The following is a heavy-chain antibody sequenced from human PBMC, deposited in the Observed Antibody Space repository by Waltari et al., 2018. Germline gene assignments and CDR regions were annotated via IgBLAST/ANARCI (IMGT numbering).Heavy chain of an antibody. J-gene: IGHJ4*02. CDR3: ARGYSSSWLGRGYFDY. D-gene: IGHD6-13*01. CDR1: GGSISSSNW. V-gene: IGHV4-4*02. CDR2: IYHSGST. Sequence: QVQLQESGPGLVKPSGTLSLTCAVSGGSISSSNWWSWVRQPPGKGLEWIGEIYHSGSTNYNPPLKSRFTISVDKAKNRFSLKLSSVTAADTAVYYCARGYSSSWLGRGYFDYWGQGTLVTVSS.